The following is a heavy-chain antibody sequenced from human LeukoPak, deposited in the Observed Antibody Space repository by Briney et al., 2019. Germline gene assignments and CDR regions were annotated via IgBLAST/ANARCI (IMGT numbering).Heavy chain of an antibody. CDR3: ARGVVYPAWSGPHWSDY. V-gene: IGHV3-74*01. Sequence: PGGSLRLSCAASDFPFSNYWMHWVRQVPGERLTWVSRISSDGTKIGYAASVKGRFTISRDNAKNSLYLQMNSLRAEDTAVYYCARGVVYPAWSGPHWSDYWGQGALVTVSS. CDR1: DFPFSNYW. J-gene: IGHJ4*02. CDR2: ISSDGTKI. D-gene: IGHD3-3*01.